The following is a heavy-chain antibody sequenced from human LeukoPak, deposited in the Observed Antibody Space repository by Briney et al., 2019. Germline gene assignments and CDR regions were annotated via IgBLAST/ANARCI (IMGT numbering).Heavy chain of an antibody. V-gene: IGHV3-23*01. D-gene: IGHD3-3*01. CDR3: ASITPLDY. J-gene: IGHJ4*02. CDR1: GFTFRNYA. CDR2: ISASGRNT. Sequence: GGSLRLSCAVSGFTFRNYAMAWVRQVPGKGLEWVSAISASGRNTYYAGSVRGRFIISRDDSNNALYLQMNSLRAEDTAVYYCASITPLDYWGQGTLVTVSS.